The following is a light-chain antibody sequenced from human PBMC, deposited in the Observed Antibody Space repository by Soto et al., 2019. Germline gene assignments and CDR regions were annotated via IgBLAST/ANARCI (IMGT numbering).Light chain of an antibody. V-gene: IGKV1-39*01. CDR2: TTF. CDR1: QRISTY. J-gene: IGKJ2*01. Sequence: DIQMTQSPSSLSASVGDRVTITCRASQRISTYLHWYQQTPGKAPKLLIATTFSLQSGVPSRCSGSGSGPELTLPISSLHPEDVASYYCQQRYNTHVTLGHGTKMELK. CDR3: QQRYNTHVT.